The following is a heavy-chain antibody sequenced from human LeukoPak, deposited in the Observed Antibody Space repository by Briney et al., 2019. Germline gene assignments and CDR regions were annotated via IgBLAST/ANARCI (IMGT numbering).Heavy chain of an antibody. CDR3: ARGTPYQLLLSHWFDP. Sequence: SETLSLTCAVYGGSFSGYYWSWIRQPPGKGLEWIGEINHSGSTNYNPSLKSRVTISVDTSKSQFSLKLSSVTAADTAVYYCARGTPYQLLLSHWFDPWGQGTLVTVSS. V-gene: IGHV4-34*01. J-gene: IGHJ5*02. D-gene: IGHD2-2*01. CDR1: GGSFSGYY. CDR2: INHSGST.